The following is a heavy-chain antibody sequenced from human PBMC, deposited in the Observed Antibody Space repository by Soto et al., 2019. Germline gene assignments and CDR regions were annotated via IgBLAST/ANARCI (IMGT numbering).Heavy chain of an antibody. CDR2: INPNSGGT. CDR1: GYTFTAYY. Sequence: QVQLVQSGAEVKKPGASVKVSCKASGYTFTAYYMHWVRQAPGQGLEWMGWINPNSGGTNYAQKFQGRVTMARDTSISTASMELSRLRSDDTALYYCAKDSYFDILTGYSRNAFDIWGQGTMVTVSS. D-gene: IGHD3-9*01. J-gene: IGHJ3*02. V-gene: IGHV1-2*02. CDR3: AKDSYFDILTGYSRNAFDI.